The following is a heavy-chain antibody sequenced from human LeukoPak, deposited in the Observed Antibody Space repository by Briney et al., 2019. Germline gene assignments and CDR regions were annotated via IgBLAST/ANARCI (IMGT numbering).Heavy chain of an antibody. J-gene: IGHJ5*02. CDR2: IYSGGTT. CDR1: GFTFTSYG. V-gene: IGHV3-53*01. Sequence: GGSLRLSCAASGFTFTSYGMSWVRQAPGKGLEWVSVIYSGGTTYYANSVKGRFTISRDSSKNTMYLQMNSLRVEDTAVYYCGRDVGPWGQGTLVTVSS. CDR3: GRDVGP.